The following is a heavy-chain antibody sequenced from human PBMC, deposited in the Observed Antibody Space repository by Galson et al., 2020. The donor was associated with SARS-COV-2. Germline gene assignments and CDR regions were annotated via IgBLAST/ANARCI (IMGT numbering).Heavy chain of an antibody. V-gene: IGHV4-61*02. CDR1: GGSISSGSYS. CDR2: IYASGST. CDR3: ARGYGSYSDY. D-gene: IGHD1-1*01. J-gene: IGHJ4*02. Sequence: SETLSLTCTVSGGSISSGSYSWSWIRQPAGKGLEWIGRIYASGSTSSNPSLKSRVTISVDTSKNQFSLTLSSVTAADTAVYYCARGYGSYSDYWGQGTLVTVSS.